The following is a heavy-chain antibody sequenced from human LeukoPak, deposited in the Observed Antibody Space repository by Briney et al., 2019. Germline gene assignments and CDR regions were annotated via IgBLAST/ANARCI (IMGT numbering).Heavy chain of an antibody. Sequence: GGSRRPSWVAAGFFFSIYGVGWVRQPPEEVLGWVSAIRGRGGSTYYADSVKDRSTISRDTSNNTLYLQRTSETAEDTSVSYCASAAYDYDSSGYYRNWGQGTLVTVSS. D-gene: IGHD3-22*01. J-gene: IGHJ4*02. CDR3: ASAAYDYDSSGYYRN. CDR2: IRGRGGST. V-gene: IGHV3-23*01. CDR1: GFFFSIYG.